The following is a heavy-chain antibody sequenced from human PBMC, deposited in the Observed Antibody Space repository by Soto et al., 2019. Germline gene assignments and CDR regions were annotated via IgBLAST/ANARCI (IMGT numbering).Heavy chain of an antibody. CDR3: AREASLVATITGWFDP. V-gene: IGHV1-69*13. Sequence: SVKVSCKASGGTFSSYAISWVRQAPGQGLEWMGGIIPIFGTANYAQKFQGRVTITADESTSTAYMELSSLRSEDTAVYYCAREASLVATITGWFDPWGQGTLVTVSS. CDR1: GGTFSSYA. J-gene: IGHJ5*02. CDR2: IIPIFGTA. D-gene: IGHD5-12*01.